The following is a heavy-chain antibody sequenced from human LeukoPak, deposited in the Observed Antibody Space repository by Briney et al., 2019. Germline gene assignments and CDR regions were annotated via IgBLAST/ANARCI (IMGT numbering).Heavy chain of an antibody. J-gene: IGHJ4*02. CDR1: GGTFSSYA. CDR3: ARDWGSSWYVSFGY. D-gene: IGHD6-13*01. V-gene: IGHV1-69*06. Sequence: SVKVSCKASGGTFSSYAISWVRQAPGQGLEWMGGIIPIFGTANYAQKFQGRVTITADKSTSTAYMELSSLRSENTAVYYCARDWGSSWYVSFGYWGQGTLVTVSS. CDR2: IIPIFGTA.